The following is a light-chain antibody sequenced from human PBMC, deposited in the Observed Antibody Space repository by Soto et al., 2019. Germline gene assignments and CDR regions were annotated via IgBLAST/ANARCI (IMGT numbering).Light chain of an antibody. Sequence: QSVLTQPPSGSGAPGQRVTISCTGSSSNIGAGYEVHWYQQLPGTAPKLLIYGNSNRPSGVPDRFSGSKSGTSASLAITGRQAEDEADYYCQSYDSSLSGVVFGGGTKLTVL. CDR1: SSNIGAGYE. CDR2: GNS. CDR3: QSYDSSLSGVV. V-gene: IGLV1-40*01. J-gene: IGLJ2*01.